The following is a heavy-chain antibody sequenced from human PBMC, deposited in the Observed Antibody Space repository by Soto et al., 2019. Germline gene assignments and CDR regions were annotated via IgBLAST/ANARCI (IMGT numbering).Heavy chain of an antibody. CDR3: ARLGRYQMGIFDY. Sequence: QVQLQESGPGLVKPSETLSLTCTVSGGSISSYYWSWIRQPPGKGLEYIGYIYDSGSTNYNPSLKSRVTISVDTSKNQCSLKLSSVTAADTALYYCARLGRYQMGIFDYWGQGTLVTVSS. V-gene: IGHV4-59*08. D-gene: IGHD2-2*01. CDR1: GGSISSYY. J-gene: IGHJ4*02. CDR2: IYDSGST.